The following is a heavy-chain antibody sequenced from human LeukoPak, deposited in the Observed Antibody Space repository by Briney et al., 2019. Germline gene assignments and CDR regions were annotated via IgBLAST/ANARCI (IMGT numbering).Heavy chain of an antibody. D-gene: IGHD3-22*01. CDR1: GFTFSSYW. Sequence: GGSLRLSCAGSGFTFSSYWMTWVRQAPGKGLEWVSAISGSGGSTYYADSVKGRFTISRGNSKNTLYLQMNSLRAEDTAVYYCAKDRTYYYDSSGYSAFDYWGQRTLVTVSS. CDR3: AKDRTYYYDSSGYSAFDY. CDR2: ISGSGGST. J-gene: IGHJ4*02. V-gene: IGHV3-23*01.